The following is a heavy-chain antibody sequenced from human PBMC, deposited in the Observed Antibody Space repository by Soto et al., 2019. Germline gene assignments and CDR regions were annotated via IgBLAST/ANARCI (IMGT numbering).Heavy chain of an antibody. V-gene: IGHV4-59*01. D-gene: IGHD3-3*01. CDR3: ARIRFLEWSGYYYGMDV. CDR1: GGSISSYY. CDR2: IYYSGST. Sequence: SETLSLTCTVSGGSISSYYWSWIRQPPGKGLEWIGYIYYSGSTNYNPSLKSRVTISVDTSKNQFSLKPSSVTAADTAVYYCARIRFLEWSGYYYGMDVWGQGTTVTVSS. J-gene: IGHJ6*02.